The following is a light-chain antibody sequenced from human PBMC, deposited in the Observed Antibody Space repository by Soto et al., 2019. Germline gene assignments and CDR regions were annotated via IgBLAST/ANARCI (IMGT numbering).Light chain of an antibody. J-gene: IGKJ1*01. CDR1: QSISSR. CDR2: RAS. CDR3: QHYNSYSEA. V-gene: IGKV1-5*03. Sequence: DTQMTPSPSTLSASVGDRVIITCRASQSISSRLAWYQQKPGKAPKLLIYRASSLKSGVPSRFSGSGSGTEFTLTISSLQPDDFATYYCQHYNSYSEAFGQGTKVDIK.